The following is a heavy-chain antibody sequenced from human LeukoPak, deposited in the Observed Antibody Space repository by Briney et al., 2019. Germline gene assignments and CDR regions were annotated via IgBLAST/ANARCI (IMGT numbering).Heavy chain of an antibody. CDR1: GFTFSGYS. D-gene: IGHD3-22*01. CDR2: ISGSSTYI. CDR3: AKNWDNSGYYFVDY. J-gene: IGHJ4*02. V-gene: IGHV3-21*03. Sequence: GGSLRLSCAASGFTFSGYSMNWVRQAPGKGLEWVSSISGSSTYIYSADSVRGRFTISRDNAKNSLYLQMNSLRAEDTAVYYCAKNWDNSGYYFVDYWGQGILVTVSS.